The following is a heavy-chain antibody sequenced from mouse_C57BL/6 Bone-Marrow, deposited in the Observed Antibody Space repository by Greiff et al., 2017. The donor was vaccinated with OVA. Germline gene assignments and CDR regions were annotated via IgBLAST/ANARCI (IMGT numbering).Heavy chain of an antibody. CDR2: IDPNSGGT. V-gene: IGHV1-72*01. J-gene: IGHJ4*01. D-gene: IGHD2-1*01. CDR3: ARPNYGNYVRGAMDY. Sequence: VQLQQSGAELVKPGASVKLSCKASGYTFTSYWMHWVKQRPGRGLEWIGRIDPNSGGTKYNEKFKSKATLTVDKPASTADMQLSSLTSEDSAVYYCARPNYGNYVRGAMDYWGQGTSVTVSS. CDR1: GYTFTSYW.